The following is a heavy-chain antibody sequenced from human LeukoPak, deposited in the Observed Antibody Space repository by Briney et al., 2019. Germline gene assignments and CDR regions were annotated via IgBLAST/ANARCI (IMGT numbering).Heavy chain of an antibody. D-gene: IGHD1-1*01. CDR2: IYYSGST. Sequence: PAETLSLTCTVSGGSISSYYWSWIRQPPGKGLEWIGYIYYSGSTNYNPSLKSRVTISVDTSKNQFSLKLSSVTAADTAVYYCARGGSTGTNLNWVDPWGQGTLVTVSS. V-gene: IGHV4-59*01. CDR3: ARGGSTGTNLNWVDP. J-gene: IGHJ5*02. CDR1: GGSISSYY.